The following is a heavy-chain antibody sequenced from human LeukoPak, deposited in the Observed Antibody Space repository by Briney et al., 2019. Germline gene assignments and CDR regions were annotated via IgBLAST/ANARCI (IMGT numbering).Heavy chain of an antibody. D-gene: IGHD2-8*01. CDR1: GYTYTNYG. J-gene: IGHJ4*02. CDR2: ISAYNGNT. CDR3: ARDPCANGVCYFDF. Sequence: ASVKVSCKASGYTYTNYGISWVRQAPGQGLEGMGWISAYNGNTNYAQKLQGRVTMTTDTSTSTAYMELRSLRSDDTAVYYCARDPCANGVCYFDFWGQGTLVTVSS. V-gene: IGHV1-18*01.